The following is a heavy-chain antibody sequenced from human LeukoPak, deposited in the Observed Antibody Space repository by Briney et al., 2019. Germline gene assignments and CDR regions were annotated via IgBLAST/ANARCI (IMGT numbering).Heavy chain of an antibody. J-gene: IGHJ5*02. CDR1: GYTFTGYY. V-gene: IGHV1-2*02. D-gene: IGHD2-21*01. CDR2: INPNSGGT. CDR3: ARAYCGGDCHSNWFDP. Sequence: GASVKVSSKASGYTFTGYYMHWVRQAPGQGLEWMGWINPNSGGTNYAQKFQGRVTMTRDTSISTAYMELSSLRSDDTAVYYCARAYCGGDCHSNWFDPWGQGTLVTVSS.